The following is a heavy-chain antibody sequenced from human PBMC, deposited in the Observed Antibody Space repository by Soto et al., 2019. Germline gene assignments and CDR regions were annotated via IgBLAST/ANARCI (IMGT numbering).Heavy chain of an antibody. CDR2: IIPILGIA. Sequence: QVQLVQSGAEVKKPGSSVKVSCTASGGTFSSYTISWVRQAPGQGLEWMGRIIPILGIANYAQKLQGRVTITADKSTSTAYMELSSLRSEDTAVYYCARAHGGYRLELSYYYMDVWGKGTTVTVSS. D-gene: IGHD1-7*01. CDR3: ARAHGGYRLELSYYYMDV. V-gene: IGHV1-69*02. CDR1: GGTFSSYT. J-gene: IGHJ6*03.